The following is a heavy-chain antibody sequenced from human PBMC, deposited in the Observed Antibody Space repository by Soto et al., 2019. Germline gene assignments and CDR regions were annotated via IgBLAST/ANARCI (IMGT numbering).Heavy chain of an antibody. J-gene: IGHJ6*02. Sequence: QVQLVQSGDEVRKPGSSVKVSCKASGYIFVNYGIAWVRQAPGQGLEWMGWIRPYSANTHNASKVQGRLTMTTDTSTCTAYMDLGSLTSDDTAVYYCAMVDNYVTPTPQDVWGQGTTVTVSS. CDR3: AMVDNYVTPTPQDV. V-gene: IGHV1-18*01. CDR2: IRPYSANT. CDR1: GYIFVNYG. D-gene: IGHD3-16*01.